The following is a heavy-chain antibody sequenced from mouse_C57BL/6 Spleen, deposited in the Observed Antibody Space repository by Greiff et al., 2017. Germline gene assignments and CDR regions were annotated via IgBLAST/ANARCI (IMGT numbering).Heavy chain of an antibody. Sequence: QVQLQQPGAELVRPGTSVKLSCKASGYTFTSYWMHWVKQRPGQGLEWIGVIDPSDSYTNYNPKFKGKATLTVDTSSSTAYMQLSSLTSEDSAVYYCARRDDYDGDYWGQGTTLTVSS. CDR1: GYTFTSYW. CDR3: ARRDDYDGDY. V-gene: IGHV1-59*01. CDR2: IDPSDSYT. D-gene: IGHD2-4*01. J-gene: IGHJ2*01.